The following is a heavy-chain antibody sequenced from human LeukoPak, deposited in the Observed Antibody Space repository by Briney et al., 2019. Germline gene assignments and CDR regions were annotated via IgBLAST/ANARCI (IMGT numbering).Heavy chain of an antibody. CDR2: ISAHNGNT. J-gene: IGHJ5*02. Sequence: ASVKVSCKASGYTFTSYGISWVRQAPGQGLEWMGWISAHNGNTNYAQKLQGRVTMTTDTSTSTAYMELRSLRSDDTAVYYCARDPALGYTSGWYNWFDPWGQGTLVTVSS. V-gene: IGHV1-18*01. CDR1: GYTFTSYG. D-gene: IGHD6-19*01. CDR3: ARDPALGYTSGWYNWFDP.